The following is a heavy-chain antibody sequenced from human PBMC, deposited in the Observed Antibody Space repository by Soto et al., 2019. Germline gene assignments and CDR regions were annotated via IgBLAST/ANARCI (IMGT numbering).Heavy chain of an antibody. D-gene: IGHD3-16*02. Sequence: SETLSLTCAVYDRSFSMYYWTCIRQSPGKGLEWIVEIDHRGNINYNPSLRSRTTISVDPSKNPFYLKVNSVTAADAAVYYCATGRRYIGIRRDSHARGFESGGKGNLVT. J-gene: IGHJ5*01. CDR3: ATGRRYIGIRRDSHARGFES. CDR1: DRSFSMYY. CDR2: IDHRGNI. V-gene: IGHV4-34*10.